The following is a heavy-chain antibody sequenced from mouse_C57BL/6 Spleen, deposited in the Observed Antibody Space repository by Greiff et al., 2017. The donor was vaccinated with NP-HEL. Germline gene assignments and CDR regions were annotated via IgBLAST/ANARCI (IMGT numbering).Heavy chain of an antibody. J-gene: IGHJ2*01. V-gene: IGHV5-16*01. CDR1: GFTFSDYY. Sequence: EVMLVESEGGLVQPGSSMKLSCTASGFTFSDYYMAWVRQVPEKGLEWVANINYDGSSTYYLDSLKSRFIISRDNAKNILYLQMSSLKSEDTATYYCARGGSYFDDWGQGTTLTVSS. CDR2: INYDGSST. CDR3: ARGGSYFDD.